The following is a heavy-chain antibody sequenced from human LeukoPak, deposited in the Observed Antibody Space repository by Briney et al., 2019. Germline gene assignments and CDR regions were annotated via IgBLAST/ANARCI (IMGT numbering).Heavy chain of an antibody. D-gene: IGHD3-10*01. V-gene: IGHV1-2*02. CDR3: ARGSGSSWFDL. CDR2: INANSVVT. J-gene: IGHJ5*02. CDR1: GYTFTGNY. Sequence: VKVSCKASGYTFTGNYMHWVQQAPGQGLEWMGWINANSVVTKYAQKFQGRVTMTRDTSISTAYMELSSLRSDDTAVYYCARGSGSSWFDLWGQGTLVPVSS.